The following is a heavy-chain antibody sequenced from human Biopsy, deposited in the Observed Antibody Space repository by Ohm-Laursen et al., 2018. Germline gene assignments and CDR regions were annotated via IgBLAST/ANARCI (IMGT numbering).Heavy chain of an antibody. D-gene: IGHD3-9*01. V-gene: IGHV1-69*06. CDR1: GGTFSKYG. Sequence: ASVKVSCKAPGGTFSKYGVNWVRQAPGRGLEWLGGNIPILGTGNYAPMFHGRVTVVADTSTSTATMELRSLRPDDTAVYYCATKLTGYFHHWGQGTLVIVSS. CDR2: NIPILGTG. CDR3: ATKLTGYFHH. J-gene: IGHJ1*01.